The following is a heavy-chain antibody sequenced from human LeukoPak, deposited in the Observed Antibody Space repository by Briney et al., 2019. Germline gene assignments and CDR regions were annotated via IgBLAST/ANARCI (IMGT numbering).Heavy chain of an antibody. CDR3: ARGYYYESSGYYGY. Sequence: GGSLRLSCVASGFTFSNYAMSWVRQAPGKGLDWVSVISGSAGKIRYAGSVKGRFTISRDNSENAVYLQMNSLRGEDTAVYYCARGYYYESSGYYGYWGQGTLVTVSS. D-gene: IGHD3-22*01. CDR1: GFTFSNYA. CDR2: ISGSAGKI. J-gene: IGHJ4*02. V-gene: IGHV3-23*01.